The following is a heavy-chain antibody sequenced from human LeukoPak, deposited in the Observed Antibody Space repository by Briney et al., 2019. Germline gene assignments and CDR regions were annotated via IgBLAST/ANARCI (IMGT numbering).Heavy chain of an antibody. D-gene: IGHD2-2*01. J-gene: IGHJ5*01. CDR3: ARTPVPYCTSTSCYADWFDS. V-gene: IGHV3-30*04. CDR2: ISYDGSNK. Sequence: GGSLRLSCAASGFTFSSYAMHWVRQAPGKGLEWVAVISYDGSNKYYADSVKGRFTISRDNSKNTLHLQMNSLRAEDTAVYYCARTPVPYCTSTSCYADWFDSGGRGTLVTIS. CDR1: GFTFSSYA.